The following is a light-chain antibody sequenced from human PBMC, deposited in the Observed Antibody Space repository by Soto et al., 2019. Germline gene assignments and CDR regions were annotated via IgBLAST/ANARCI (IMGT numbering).Light chain of an antibody. CDR3: SSYSGTNYHYV. CDR1: SSDVGGYNY. J-gene: IGLJ1*01. Sequence: QSVVTQPPSASGSFGQSVTISRTGTSSDVGGYNYVSWYQQHPGKAPKLMIYEVSERPSGVPDRFSGSKSGNTASLTVSGLQADDEADYYCSSYSGTNYHYVFGTGTKVTVL. CDR2: EVS. V-gene: IGLV2-8*01.